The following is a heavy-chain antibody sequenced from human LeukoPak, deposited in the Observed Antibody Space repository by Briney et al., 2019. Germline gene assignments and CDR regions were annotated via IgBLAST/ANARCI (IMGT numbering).Heavy chain of an antibody. D-gene: IGHD1-14*01. CDR3: AKGGAGRAPFDY. V-gene: IGHV3-23*01. CDR1: GLTFNNYA. J-gene: IGHJ4*02. Sequence: GGSLRLSCAASGLTFNNYAMTWVRQAPGKGLEWVSFISGSGGSTFYADSVKGRFIISRDNSKNTLFLQMNSPRAEDAAVYYCAKGGAGRAPFDYWGQGTLVTVSS. CDR2: ISGSGGST.